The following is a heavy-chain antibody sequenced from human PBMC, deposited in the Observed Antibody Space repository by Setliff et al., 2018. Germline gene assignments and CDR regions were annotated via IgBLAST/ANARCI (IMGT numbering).Heavy chain of an antibody. D-gene: IGHD2-21*02. V-gene: IGHV4-59*12. CDR1: DGSISSFY. Sequence: SETLSLTCSVSDGSISSFYWSWIRQPPGKGLEWIGYINYSGSTNYNPSLKSRVTITVDSSKNQFSLKLSSVAAADTAVYYCARGFDVCGGGACYTDGPYYFDYWGLGTLVTVSS. CDR2: INYSGST. J-gene: IGHJ4*02. CDR3: ARGFDVCGGGACYTDGPYYFDY.